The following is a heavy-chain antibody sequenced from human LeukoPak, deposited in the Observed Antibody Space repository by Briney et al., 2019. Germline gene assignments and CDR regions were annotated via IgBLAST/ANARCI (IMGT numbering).Heavy chain of an antibody. Sequence: GGSLRLSCTASGLTFSAAWMSWVRQAPGKGLEWVANIKQDGSEKYYVDSVKGRFTISRDNAKNSLYLQMNSLRAEDTAVYYCARDAKRWIQLWSHYWGQGTLVTVSS. V-gene: IGHV3-7*01. D-gene: IGHD5-18*01. CDR3: ARDAKRWIQLWSHY. J-gene: IGHJ4*02. CDR1: GLTFSAAW. CDR2: IKQDGSEK.